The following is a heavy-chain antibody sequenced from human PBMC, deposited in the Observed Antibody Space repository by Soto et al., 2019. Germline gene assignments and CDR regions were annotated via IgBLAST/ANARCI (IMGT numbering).Heavy chain of an antibody. D-gene: IGHD2-2*01. CDR1: GGSISSGGYY. CDR3: ARVRGNPLLGWFDP. CDR2: IYHRGTT. Sequence: QVQLQESGPGLVKPSQTLSLTCTVSGGSISSGGYYWSWIRQHPGKGLEWIGYIYHRGTTYYNPSLKSRVTISVDTSKNQFSLKLTSVTAADTAVYYCARVRGNPLLGWFDPWGQGTLVTVSS. J-gene: IGHJ5*02. V-gene: IGHV4-31*03.